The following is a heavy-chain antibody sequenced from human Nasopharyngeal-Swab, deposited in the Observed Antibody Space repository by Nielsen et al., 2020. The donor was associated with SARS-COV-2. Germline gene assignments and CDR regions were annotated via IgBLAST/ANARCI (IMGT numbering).Heavy chain of an antibody. V-gene: IGHV6-1*01. D-gene: IGHD4-17*01. CDR3: ARARRAYGDYYYYYYTDV. CDR2: TYYRSKWYN. CDR1: GASVSSSSAA. J-gene: IGHJ6*03. Sequence: SETLSLTCALSGASVSSSSAAWNWIRQSPSRGLEWLGRTYYRSKWYNDHAVSVKSRITINPDTSKNQFSLHLNSVTPEDTAVYYCARARRAYGDYYYYYYTDVWGKGTTVTVSS.